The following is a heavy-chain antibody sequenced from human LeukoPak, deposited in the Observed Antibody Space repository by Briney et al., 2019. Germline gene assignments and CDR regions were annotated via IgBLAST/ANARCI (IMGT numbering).Heavy chain of an antibody. CDR1: GGSISSGDYY. Sequence: PSETLSLTCTVSGGSISSGDYYWSWIRQPPGKGLEWIGYIYYSGSTYYNPSLKSRVTISVDTSKNQFSLKLSSVTAADTAVYYCAQGGDSSGYSVGYFDLWGRGTLVTVSS. CDR3: AQGGDSSGYSVGYFDL. D-gene: IGHD3-22*01. V-gene: IGHV4-30-4*01. CDR2: IYYSGST. J-gene: IGHJ2*01.